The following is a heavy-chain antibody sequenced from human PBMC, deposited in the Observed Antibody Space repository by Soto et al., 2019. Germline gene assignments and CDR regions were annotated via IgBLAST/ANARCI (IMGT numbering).Heavy chain of an antibody. J-gene: IGHJ4*02. CDR2: VSIGGST. CDR1: VFTFSSYA. V-gene: IGHV3-23*01. Sequence: DVQLLESGGGLVQPEGSLRLACAASVFTFSSYAMGWVRQGTGKGLEWVAVVSIGGSTHYADSVRGRFTISRDHSKNTLSLQMNSLTAEATAVYFCAKRRGAGGHLDYWGQGALVTVSS. D-gene: IGHD2-15*01. CDR3: AKRRGAGGHLDY.